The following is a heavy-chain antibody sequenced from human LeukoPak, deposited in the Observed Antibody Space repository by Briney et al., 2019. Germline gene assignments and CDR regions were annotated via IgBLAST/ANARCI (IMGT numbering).Heavy chain of an antibody. CDR2: IYHSGST. D-gene: IGHD6-19*01. Sequence: SETLSLTCTVSGYSISSGYYWGWIRQPPGKGLEWIGSIYHSGSTYYNPSLKSRVTISVDTSKNQFSLKLSSVTAADTAVYYCARDKGPPVAAYFDYWGQGTLVTVSS. CDR3: ARDKGPPVAAYFDY. CDR1: GYSISSGYY. J-gene: IGHJ4*02. V-gene: IGHV4-38-2*02.